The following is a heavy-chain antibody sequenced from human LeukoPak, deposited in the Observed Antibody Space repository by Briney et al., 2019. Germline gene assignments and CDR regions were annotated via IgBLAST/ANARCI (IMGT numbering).Heavy chain of an antibody. CDR2: ISGSGGST. V-gene: IGHV3-23*01. Sequence: GGSLRLSCAASGFNFSSYWMHWVRQAPGKGLEWVSAISGSGGSTYYADSVKGRFTISRDNSKNTLYLQMNSLRAEDTAVYYCAKAGIAVAGFDDYWGQGTLVTVSS. CDR3: AKAGIAVAGFDDY. CDR1: GFNFSSYW. J-gene: IGHJ4*02. D-gene: IGHD6-19*01.